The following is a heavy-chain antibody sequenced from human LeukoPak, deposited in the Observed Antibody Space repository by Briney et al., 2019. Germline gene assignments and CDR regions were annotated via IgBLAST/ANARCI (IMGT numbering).Heavy chain of an antibody. J-gene: IGHJ4*02. D-gene: IGHD3-22*01. CDR1: GYTFTGYY. CDR3: ARGGYYDSSGYYSFDY. Sequence: ASVKVSCKASGYTFTGYYMHWVRQAPGQGLEWMGWINPNSGGTNYAQKFQGRVTMTRGTSISTAYMELSRLRSDDTAVYYCARGGYYDSSGYYSFDYWGQGTLVTVSS. CDR2: INPNSGGT. V-gene: IGHV1-2*02.